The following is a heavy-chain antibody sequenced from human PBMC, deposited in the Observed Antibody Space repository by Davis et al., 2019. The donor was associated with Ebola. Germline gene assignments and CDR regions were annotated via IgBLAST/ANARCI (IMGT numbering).Heavy chain of an antibody. D-gene: IGHD1-14*01. J-gene: IGHJ6*04. CDR2: TYYKSKWYY. CDR3: VRRLNQGSPYSGMDV. CDR1: GDSVSGNSGA. V-gene: IGHV6-1*01. Sequence: HSQTLSLTCAISGDSVSGNSGAWNWIRQSPSRGLEWLGRTYYKSKWYYDYAVSVEGRITINPDTSKNQFSLQLNSMTPEDTAVYYCVRRLNQGSPYSGMDVWGSGTTVTVSS.